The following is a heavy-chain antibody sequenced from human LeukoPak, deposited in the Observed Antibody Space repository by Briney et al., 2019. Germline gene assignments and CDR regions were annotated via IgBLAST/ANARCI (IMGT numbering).Heavy chain of an antibody. CDR3: ARGGATTLFDY. Sequence: GGSLRLSCAASGFTFSSYAMHWVRQAPGKGPEYVSAITSNGDKTYYGNSVKGRFTISRDNSKNTLYLQMGSLSIEDVAVYYCARGGATTLFDYWGQGTLVTVSS. J-gene: IGHJ4*02. CDR1: GFTFSSYA. V-gene: IGHV3-64*01. CDR2: ITSNGDKT. D-gene: IGHD1-26*01.